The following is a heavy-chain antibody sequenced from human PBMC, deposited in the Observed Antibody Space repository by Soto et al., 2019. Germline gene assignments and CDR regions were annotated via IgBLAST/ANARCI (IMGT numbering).Heavy chain of an antibody. CDR2: INHSGRT. CDR1: GGSFSGYY. Sequence: SETLSLTLAVYGGSFSGYYWSWLSQPPGKGLEWIGEINHSGRTNYNPSLKSRVTISVDTSKNQFSLKLSSVTAADTAVYYCARGPLTIFGLVIPYYYYGMDVWGQGTTVT. CDR3: ARGPLTIFGLVIPYYYYGMDV. J-gene: IGHJ6*02. V-gene: IGHV4-34*01. D-gene: IGHD3-3*01.